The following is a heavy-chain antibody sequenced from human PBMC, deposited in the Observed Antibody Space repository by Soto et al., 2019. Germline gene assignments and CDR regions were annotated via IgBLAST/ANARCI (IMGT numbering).Heavy chain of an antibody. CDR3: ARELLFTMIVARSAP. Sequence: SVKVSCKASGGTFSSYAISWVRQAPGQGLEWMGGIIPIFGTANYAQKFQGRVTITADESTSTAYMELSSLRSEDTAVYYCARELLFTMIVARSAPGGQEPRAPFS. D-gene: IGHD3-22*01. V-gene: IGHV1-69*13. CDR2: IIPIFGTA. CDR1: GGTFSSYA. J-gene: IGHJ5*02.